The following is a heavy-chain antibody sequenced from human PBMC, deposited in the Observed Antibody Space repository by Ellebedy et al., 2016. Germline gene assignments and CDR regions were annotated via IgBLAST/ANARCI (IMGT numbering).Heavy chain of an antibody. Sequence: SETLSLXCTVSGGSISSSSYYWGWIRQPPGKGLEWIGSIYYSGSTYYNPSLKSRVTISVDTSKNQFSLKLSSVTAADTAVYYCARAARPPHTYWYFDLWGRGTLVTVSS. D-gene: IGHD6-6*01. CDR3: ARAARPPHTYWYFDL. V-gene: IGHV4-39*01. J-gene: IGHJ2*01. CDR1: GGSISSSSYY. CDR2: IYYSGST.